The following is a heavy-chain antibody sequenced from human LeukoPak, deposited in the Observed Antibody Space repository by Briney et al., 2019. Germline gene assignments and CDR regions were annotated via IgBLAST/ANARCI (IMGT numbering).Heavy chain of an antibody. Sequence: ASVKVSCKTSVGTFSSYAISWVRQAPGQGLEWMGGIIPMFGTANYAQKFKGRVTITADESTSTAYMELSSLRSEDTAVYYCARVKGSGSYYSGADYWGQGTLVTVSS. CDR3: ARVKGSGSYYSGADY. CDR1: VGTFSSYA. J-gene: IGHJ4*02. CDR2: IIPMFGTA. D-gene: IGHD1-26*01. V-gene: IGHV1-69*13.